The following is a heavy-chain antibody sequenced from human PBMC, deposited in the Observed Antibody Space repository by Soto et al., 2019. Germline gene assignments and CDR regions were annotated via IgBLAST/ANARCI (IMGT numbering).Heavy chain of an antibody. Sequence: SGPTLVNPTQTLTLTCSFSGFSLTTGVGVGWIRQPPGKALEWLAIIYWNDEKLYNPSLKTRLTITKDTSKNQVVLTVTDMDPVDTATYYCAHRVNMARGPYNYFGPWGQGTLVTVSS. V-gene: IGHV2-5*01. CDR3: AHRVNMARGPYNYFGP. J-gene: IGHJ5*02. CDR2: IYWNDEK. D-gene: IGHD3-10*01. CDR1: GFSLTTGVG.